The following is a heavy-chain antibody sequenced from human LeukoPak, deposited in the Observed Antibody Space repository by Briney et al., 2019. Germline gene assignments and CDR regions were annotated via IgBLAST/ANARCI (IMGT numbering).Heavy chain of an antibody. CDR1: GFTFSNAW. Sequence: GGSLRLSCAASGFTFSNAWMNWVRQAPGKGLEWVANIKQDGSEKHYVDSVKGRFTISRDNAKNSMYLQMNSLRVEDTAVYYCVREANMWSWGQGTLVTVSS. CDR2: IKQDGSEK. J-gene: IGHJ5*02. D-gene: IGHD2-21*01. CDR3: VREANMWS. V-gene: IGHV3-7*03.